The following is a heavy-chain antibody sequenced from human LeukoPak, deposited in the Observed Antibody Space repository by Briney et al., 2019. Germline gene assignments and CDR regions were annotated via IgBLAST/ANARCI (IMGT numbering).Heavy chain of an antibody. J-gene: IGHJ5*02. CDR2: INPNSGGT. CDR1: GYTFIDYY. Sequence: ASVKVSRKASGYTFIDYYMHWVRQAPGQGLEWMGWINPNSGGTDYAQKFQGRVTMTRDTSIDTAYMELSRLTSDDTAVYYCARDRITDCSTTSCTIANWFDPWGQGTLVTVSS. CDR3: ARDRITDCSTTSCTIANWFDP. D-gene: IGHD2-2*01. V-gene: IGHV1-2*02.